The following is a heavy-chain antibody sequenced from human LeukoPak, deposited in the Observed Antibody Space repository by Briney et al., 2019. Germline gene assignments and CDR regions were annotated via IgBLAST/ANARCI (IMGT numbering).Heavy chain of an antibody. CDR1: GLSVGSNY. Sequence: AAEGLSVGSNYMSWVRQAPGKGMEWVSVIYSGGSTYYADSVKGRFTISRDNSKNTLYLQMNSLRAEDTAVYYCAGGRTGSGMDVWGKGTTVTVSS. J-gene: IGHJ6*04. D-gene: IGHD3/OR15-3a*01. V-gene: IGHV3-53*01. CDR3: AGGRTGSGMDV. CDR2: IYSGGST.